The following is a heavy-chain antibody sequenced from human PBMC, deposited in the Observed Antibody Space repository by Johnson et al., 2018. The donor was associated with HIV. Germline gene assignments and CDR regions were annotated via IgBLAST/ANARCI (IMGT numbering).Heavy chain of an antibody. D-gene: IGHD3-22*01. CDR3: ARQNYYDSSGQGGGLDI. Sequence: VQLVESGGDLVQPGGSLRLSCAPSGFTVSSNYMTWVRQAPGKGLEWVSSIDWNGGRQRYVDSVRGRFTISRDNAKNSLYMEMNNLRAEDTALYYCARQNYYDSSGQGGGLDIWGQGTMVTVSS. CDR2: IDWNGGRQ. CDR1: GFTVSSNY. J-gene: IGHJ3*02. V-gene: IGHV3-20*04.